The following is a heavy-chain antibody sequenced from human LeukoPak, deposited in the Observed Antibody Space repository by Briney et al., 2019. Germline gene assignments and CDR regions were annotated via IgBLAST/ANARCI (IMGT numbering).Heavy chain of an antibody. V-gene: IGHV3-30*18. Sequence: GRSLRLSCAASGFTFSSYGMHWVRQAPGKGLEWVAVISYDGSDKYYADSVKGRFTISRDNSKNTLYLQMNSLRAEDTAVYYCGNHFPHFDYWAREPWSPSLQ. J-gene: IGHJ4*02. D-gene: IGHD3-3*02. CDR1: GFTFSSYG. CDR2: ISYDGSDK. CDR3: GNHFPHFDY.